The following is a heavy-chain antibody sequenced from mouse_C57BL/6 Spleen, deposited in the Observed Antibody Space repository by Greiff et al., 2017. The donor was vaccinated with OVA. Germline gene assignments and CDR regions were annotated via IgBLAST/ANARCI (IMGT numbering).Heavy chain of an antibody. CDR1: GFSLTSYG. J-gene: IGHJ1*03. V-gene: IGHV2-2*01. CDR3: ARNYGYYGSRYGWYFDV. Sequence: QVQLKESGPGLVQPSQSLSITCTVSGFSLTSYGVHWVRQSPGKGLEWLGVIWSGGSTDYNAAFISRLSISKDNSKGQVFFKMNSLQAGDTAIYYCARNYGYYGSRYGWYFDVWGTGTTVTVSS. CDR2: IWSGGST. D-gene: IGHD1-1*01.